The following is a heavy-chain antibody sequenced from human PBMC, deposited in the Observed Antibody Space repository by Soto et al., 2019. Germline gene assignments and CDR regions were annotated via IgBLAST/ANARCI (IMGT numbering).Heavy chain of an antibody. CDR2: IGTAGDT. Sequence: GGSLRLSCAASGFTFSSYDMHWVRQATGKGLEWVSAIGTAGDTYYPGSVKGRFTISRENAKNSLYLQMNSLRAEDTAVYYCAREYYYDSSGQMGNYYYYGMDVWGQRTTVTVSS. V-gene: IGHV3-13*01. CDR3: AREYYYDSSGQMGNYYYYGMDV. D-gene: IGHD3-22*01. J-gene: IGHJ6*02. CDR1: GFTFSSYD.